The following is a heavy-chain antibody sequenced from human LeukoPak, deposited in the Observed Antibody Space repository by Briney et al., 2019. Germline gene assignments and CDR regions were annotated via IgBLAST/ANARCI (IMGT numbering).Heavy chain of an antibody. Sequence: GGSLRLSCAASGFTVSNNYMSWVRQAPGKGLECVSIIYSGGDTYYADSVKGRFTISRDNSKNTMSLQMNSLRADDTAVYYCVSHSDSLTSYCFDYWGQGTLVTVSS. J-gene: IGHJ4*02. D-gene: IGHD3-9*01. V-gene: IGHV3-53*01. CDR2: IYSGGDT. CDR1: GFTVSNNY. CDR3: VSHSDSLTSYCFDY.